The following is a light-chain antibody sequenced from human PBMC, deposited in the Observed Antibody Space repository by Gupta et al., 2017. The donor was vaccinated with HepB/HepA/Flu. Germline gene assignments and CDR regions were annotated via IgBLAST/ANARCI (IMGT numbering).Light chain of an antibody. V-gene: IGKV4-1*01. J-gene: IGKJ5*01. Sequence: DIVMTQSPDSLAVSLGERATINCKSSQNLLYANNKDYLAWYQKKPGQPPKLLISWASTRESGVPARFSGSGSRTDVTLPISGLQADDVAVYYCQQYYDIPITFGQGTRLEIK. CDR3: QQYYDIPIT. CDR1: QNLLYANNKDY. CDR2: WAS.